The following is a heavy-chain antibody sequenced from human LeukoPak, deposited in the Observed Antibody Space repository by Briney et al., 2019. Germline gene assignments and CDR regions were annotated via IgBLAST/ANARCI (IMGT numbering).Heavy chain of an antibody. D-gene: IGHD3-10*01. CDR2: IYYSGIT. CDR3: QPKSCTPGVFVTGKACRFDS. V-gene: IGHV4-39*01. J-gene: IGHJ5*01. CDR1: GGSISSGFYY. Sequence: PSETLSLTCTVSGGSISSGFYYWAWIRQPPGKGLEWIGSIYYSGITYYNPSFKSPVTISIDTAKNQFSLKLSFVNAADTAVYTRQPKSCTPGVFVTGKACRFDSWGQGTLVTVSS.